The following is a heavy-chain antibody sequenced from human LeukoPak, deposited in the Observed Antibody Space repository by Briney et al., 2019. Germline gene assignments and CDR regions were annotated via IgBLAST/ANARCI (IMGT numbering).Heavy chain of an antibody. V-gene: IGHV4-34*01. D-gene: IGHD2-21*02. CDR1: GGSFSGHY. J-gene: IGHJ4*02. CDR3: ARGAIVVVTATELDY. Sequence: SETLSLTCAVYGGSFSGHYWSWIRQPPGKGLEWIGEINHSGSTNYNPSLKSRVTISVDTSKNQFSLKLSSVTAADTAVYYCARGAIVVVTATELDYWGQGTLVTVSS. CDR2: INHSGST.